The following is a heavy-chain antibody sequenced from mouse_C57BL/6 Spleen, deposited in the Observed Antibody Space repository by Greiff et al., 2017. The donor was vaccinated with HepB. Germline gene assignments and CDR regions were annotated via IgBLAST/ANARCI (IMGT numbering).Heavy chain of an antibody. CDR3: ARDWFDY. CDR2: ISDGGSYT. Sequence: EVKLVESGGGLVKPGGSLKLSCAASGFTFSSYAMSWVRQTPEKRLEWVATISDGGSYTYYPDNVKGRFTISRDNAKNNLYLQMSHLKSEDTAMYYCARDWFDYWGQGTTLTVSS. CDR1: GFTFSSYA. J-gene: IGHJ2*01. V-gene: IGHV5-4*01.